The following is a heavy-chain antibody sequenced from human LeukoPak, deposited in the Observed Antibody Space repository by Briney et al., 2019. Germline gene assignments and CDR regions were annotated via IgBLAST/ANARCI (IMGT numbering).Heavy chain of an antibody. D-gene: IGHD2-15*01. CDR1: GGSFSGYY. V-gene: IGHV4-34*01. J-gene: IGHJ5*02. Sequence: SETLSLTCAVYGGSFSGYYWSWIRQPPGKGLEWIGEINHSGSTNYNPSLKSRVTISVDTSENQFSLKLSSVTAADTAVYYCARVGVVVAATYNWFDPWGQGTLVTVSS. CDR2: INHSGST. CDR3: ARVGVVVAATYNWFDP.